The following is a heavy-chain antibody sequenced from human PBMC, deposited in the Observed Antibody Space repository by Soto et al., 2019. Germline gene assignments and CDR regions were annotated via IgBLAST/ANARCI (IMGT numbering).Heavy chain of an antibody. CDR2: INHSGST. J-gene: IGHJ4*02. D-gene: IGHD3-9*01. Sequence: SETLSLTCAVYGGSFSGYYWSWIRQPPGKGLEWIGEINHSGSTNYNPSLKSRVTISVDTSKNQFSLKLSSLTAADTVLYYCARLEGLATISYYFDFWGQGTLVTVSS. CDR3: ARLEGLATISYYFDF. V-gene: IGHV4-34*01. CDR1: GGSFSGYY.